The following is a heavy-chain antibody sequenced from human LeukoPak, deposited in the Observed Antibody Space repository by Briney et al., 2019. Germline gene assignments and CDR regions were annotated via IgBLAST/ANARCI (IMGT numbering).Heavy chain of an antibody. V-gene: IGHV1-24*01. CDR3: ATADKWEPLDY. CDR1: GSSLRDTS. CDR2: FEPEDGEP. Sequence: ASVKVSCKVSGSSLRDTSIHWVRQAPGQWLEWMGGFEPEDGEPIFAQTFQGRLSMTEDTSTDTAHMELSSLTVEDTAVYYCATADKWEPLDYWGQGTLVTVSS. D-gene: IGHD1-26*01. J-gene: IGHJ4*02.